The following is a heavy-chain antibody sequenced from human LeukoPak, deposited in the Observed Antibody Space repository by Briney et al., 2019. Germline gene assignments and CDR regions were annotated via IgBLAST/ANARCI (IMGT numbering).Heavy chain of an antibody. Sequence: SVKVSCKASGGTFGSYAISWVRQAPGQGLEWMGGIIPIFGTANYAQKFQGRVTITADESTSTAYMELSSLRSEDTAVYYCAIRGYSYGGLDYWGQGTLVTVSS. CDR1: GGTFGSYA. D-gene: IGHD5-18*01. CDR3: AIRGYSYGGLDY. V-gene: IGHV1-69*13. J-gene: IGHJ4*02. CDR2: IIPIFGTA.